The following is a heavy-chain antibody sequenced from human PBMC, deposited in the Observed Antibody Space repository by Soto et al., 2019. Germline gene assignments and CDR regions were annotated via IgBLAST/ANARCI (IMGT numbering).Heavy chain of an antibody. V-gene: IGHV1-69*01. CDR1: GGTFSSYA. CDR3: ARAAGKILIGSNWFDP. Sequence: QVQLVQSVAEVKKPGSSVKVSCKASGGTFSSYAISWVRQAPGQGLEWMGGFVPIFGTANYAQKYQGRVTITADENPRTAYVELSSLRSEDTAVYYCARAAGKILIGSNWFDPWGQGTLVTVS. CDR2: FVPIFGTA. J-gene: IGHJ5*02. D-gene: IGHD3-10*01.